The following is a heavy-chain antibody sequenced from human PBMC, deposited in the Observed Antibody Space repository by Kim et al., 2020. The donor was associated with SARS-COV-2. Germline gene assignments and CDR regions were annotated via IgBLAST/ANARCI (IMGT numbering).Heavy chain of an antibody. CDR3: ASGGALTVFNDH. V-gene: IGHV3-11*01. CDR1: GFIFADYY. Sequence: GGSLRLSCAASGFIFADYYMTWIRQAPGKGLEWVSYITSGGEAIYYADSVRGRFTISRDNTNNLLYLHMSSLRPEDTAVYYCASGGALTVFNDHWGHGT. CDR2: ITSGGEAI. D-gene: IGHD3-16*01. J-gene: IGHJ4*01.